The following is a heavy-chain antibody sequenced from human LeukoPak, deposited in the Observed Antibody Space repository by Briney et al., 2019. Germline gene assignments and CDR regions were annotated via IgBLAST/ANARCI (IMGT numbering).Heavy chain of an antibody. Sequence: SETLSLTCTVSGGSISNNNYYWGWIRQSPGKGLEWIGSGYHRGDTYYNPSLKSRVTISLDTSKNQFFLRLTSVTAADTAVYYCARVGYSSGGDYWGQGTLVTVSS. V-gene: IGHV4-39*01. CDR1: GGSISNNNYY. CDR2: GYHRGDT. J-gene: IGHJ4*02. D-gene: IGHD6-19*01. CDR3: ARVGYSSGGDY.